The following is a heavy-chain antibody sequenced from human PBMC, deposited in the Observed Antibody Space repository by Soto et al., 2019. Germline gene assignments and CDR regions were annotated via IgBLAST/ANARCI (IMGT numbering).Heavy chain of an antibody. Sequence: PGGSLRLSCAASGFTFSSYAMSWVRQAPGKGLEWVSAISGSGGSTYYADSVKGRFTISRDNSKNTLYLQMNSLRAEDTAVYYCAKDRRRYCSSTSCPHYGMGVCGQGTTFTVSS. D-gene: IGHD2-2*01. J-gene: IGHJ6*02. CDR2: ISGSGGST. CDR1: GFTFSSYA. CDR3: AKDRRRYCSSTSCPHYGMGV. V-gene: IGHV3-23*01.